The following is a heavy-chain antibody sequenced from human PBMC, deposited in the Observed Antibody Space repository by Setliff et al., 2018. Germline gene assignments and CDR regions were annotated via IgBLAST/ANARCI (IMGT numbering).Heavy chain of an antibody. D-gene: IGHD2-8*01. CDR3: ERLVRFCTQTACQKVAGDES. CDR1: GYTFAESI. Sequence: GASVKVSCKASGYTFAESIVSWVRQAPGQGLEWVGWIGVYTGHPSFAQKFEDRVSMSTDKATNMAYMELRGLRSDDSAVYYCERLVRFCTQTACQKVAGDESWGQGTQVTVSS. J-gene: IGHJ5*01. CDR2: IGVYTGHP. V-gene: IGHV1-18*04.